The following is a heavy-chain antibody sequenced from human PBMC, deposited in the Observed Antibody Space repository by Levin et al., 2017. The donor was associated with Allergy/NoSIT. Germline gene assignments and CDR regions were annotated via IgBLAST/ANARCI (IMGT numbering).Heavy chain of an antibody. D-gene: IGHD5-18*01. CDR2: IYLSGST. J-gene: IGHJ4*02. Sequence: SETLSLTCTVSGGSISSGGYSWSWIRQPPGKGLEWIGNIYLSGSTNDNPSLKSRVTMSVDRSKNQFSLKLSYVTAADTAVYYCARVAGYSYGYYFDYWGPGTLVTVSS. CDR3: ARVAGYSYGYYFDY. CDR1: GGSISSGGYS. V-gene: IGHV4-30-2*01.